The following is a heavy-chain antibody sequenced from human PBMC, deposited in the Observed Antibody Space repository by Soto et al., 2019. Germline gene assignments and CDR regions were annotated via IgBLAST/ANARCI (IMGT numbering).Heavy chain of an antibody. J-gene: IGHJ6*02. Sequence: QVQLQESGPGLVKPSQTLSLTCTVSGGSISSGGYYWSWIRQHPGKGLERIGYIYYSGSTYYNPSLKTRVTISVDTSKNPFSLKLSSVTAADTAVYYCARGGRRSPGMDVWGQGTTVTVSS. CDR3: ARGGRRSPGMDV. V-gene: IGHV4-31*03. CDR2: IYYSGST. CDR1: GGSISSGGYY.